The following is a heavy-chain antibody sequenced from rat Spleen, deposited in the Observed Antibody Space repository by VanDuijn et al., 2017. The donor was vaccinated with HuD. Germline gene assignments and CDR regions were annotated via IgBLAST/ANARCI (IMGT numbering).Heavy chain of an antibody. J-gene: IGHJ2*01. CDR1: GFTFSDFY. CDR3: ARAGYLRDWYFDF. CDR2: ISYDDSST. D-gene: IGHD2-2*01. V-gene: IGHV5-7*01. Sequence: EVQLVESGGGLVQPGRSLKLSCAASGFTFSDFYMAWVRQAPTKGLEWVATISYDDSSTYYRASVKGRFTISRDNTKNTLYLQMDNLRSEDTATYFCARAGYLRDWYFDFWGQGVMVTVSS.